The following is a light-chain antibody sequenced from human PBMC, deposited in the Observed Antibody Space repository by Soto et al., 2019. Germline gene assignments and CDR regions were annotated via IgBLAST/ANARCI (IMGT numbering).Light chain of an antibody. CDR1: QSVSSY. V-gene: IGKV3-11*01. Sequence: EIVLTQSPATLSLSPGERATLSCRASQSVSSYLAWYQQKPGQTPRLLIYEASNRATGIPARFSGSGSGTDFTLTISSLEPEDFAVYYCQQRSSWPRTFGQGTKLEIK. CDR3: QQRSSWPRT. CDR2: EAS. J-gene: IGKJ2*01.